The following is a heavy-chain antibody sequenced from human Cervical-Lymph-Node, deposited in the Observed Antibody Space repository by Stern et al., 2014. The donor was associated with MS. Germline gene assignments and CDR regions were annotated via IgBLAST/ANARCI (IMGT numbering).Heavy chain of an antibody. V-gene: IGHV2-5*02. CDR2: IYWDDDK. D-gene: IGHD3-9*01. Sequence: QVTLRESGPTLVKPTQTLTLTCTFSGFSLTTSGVGVGWIRQPPGKALEWLAFIYWDDDKVYSPSLKTRLTITKDTSKNQVVLTVTNMDPVDTDTYYCTNFDLHYWGQGTLVTVSS. J-gene: IGHJ4*02. CDR3: TNFDLHY. CDR1: GFSLTTSGVG.